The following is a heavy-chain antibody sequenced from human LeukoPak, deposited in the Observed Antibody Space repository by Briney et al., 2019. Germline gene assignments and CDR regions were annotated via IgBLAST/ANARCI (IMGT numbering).Heavy chain of an antibody. J-gene: IGHJ4*02. V-gene: IGHV3-30*02. CDR3: AKAYYDDYATAPRDFYY. CDR2: IRNDGNKY. Sequence: PGGSLRLSCVASGFTFSTSGMHWVRQSPGKGLDWVAFIRNDGNKYNYAESVKGRFTISRDNSKNTLYLQMDSLSAEDTAVYYCAKAYYDDYATAPRDFYYWGQGTLVTVSS. D-gene: IGHD4-17*01. CDR1: GFTFSTSG.